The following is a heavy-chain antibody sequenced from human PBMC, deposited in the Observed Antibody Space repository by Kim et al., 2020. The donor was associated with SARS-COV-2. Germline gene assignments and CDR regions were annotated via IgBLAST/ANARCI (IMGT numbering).Heavy chain of an antibody. CDR3: ARAPRLYCSGGSCYQRGMDV. D-gene: IGHD2-15*01. Sequence: GGSLRLSCAASGFTFSSYSMNWVRQAPGKGLEWVSYISSSSSTIYYADSVKGRFTISRDNAKNSLYLQMNSLRAEDTAVYYCARAPRLYCSGGSCYQRGMDVWGQGTTVTVSS. J-gene: IGHJ6*02. CDR1: GFTFSSYS. V-gene: IGHV3-48*04. CDR2: ISSSSSTI.